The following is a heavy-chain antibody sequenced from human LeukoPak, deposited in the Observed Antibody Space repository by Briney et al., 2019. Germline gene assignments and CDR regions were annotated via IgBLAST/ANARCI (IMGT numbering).Heavy chain of an antibody. CDR1: GFTFSSYG. J-gene: IGHJ4*02. D-gene: IGHD6-19*01. V-gene: IGHV3-33*01. CDR3: ARDLLSSGWYGGPFDY. Sequence: GGSLRLSCAASGFTFSSYGMHWVRQAPGKGLEWVAVIWYDGSNKYYADSVKGRFTISRDNSKNTLYLQMNSLRAEDTAVYYCARDLLSSGWYGGPFDYWGQGTLVTVSS. CDR2: IWYDGSNK.